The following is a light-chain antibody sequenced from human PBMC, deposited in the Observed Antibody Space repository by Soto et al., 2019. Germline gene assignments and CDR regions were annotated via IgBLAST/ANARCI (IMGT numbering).Light chain of an antibody. J-gene: IGKJ1*01. Sequence: PGERATLSCRASQSVSSGYLAWFQQKPGQPPRLLIYGAASRATGVPDRFSGSGSGTNFTLTISRLEPEDFAVYYCQQYGSSPTKTFGQGTKVDIK. CDR1: QSVSSGY. CDR2: GAA. CDR3: QQYGSSPTKT. V-gene: IGKV3-20*01.